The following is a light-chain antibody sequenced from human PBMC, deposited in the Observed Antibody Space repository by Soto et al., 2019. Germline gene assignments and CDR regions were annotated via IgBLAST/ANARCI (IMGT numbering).Light chain of an antibody. CDR3: QQSESSPYN. CDR1: QSISSY. Sequence: IQMTQSPSSLSASVGDRVTITCRASQSISSYLNWYQQKPGKAPKLLIYAASSLQSGVPSRFSGSGFGTDFTLTISSLQPEDFATYYCQQSESSPYNFGPGTIVDIK. CDR2: AAS. V-gene: IGKV1-39*01. J-gene: IGKJ3*01.